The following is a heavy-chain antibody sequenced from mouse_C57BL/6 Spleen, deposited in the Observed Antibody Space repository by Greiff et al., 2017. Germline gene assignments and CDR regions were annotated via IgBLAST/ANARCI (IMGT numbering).Heavy chain of an antibody. CDR2: INPGSGGT. CDR1: GYAFTNYL. Sequence: QVQLQQSGAELVRPGTSVKVSCKASGYAFTNYLIEWVNQRPGQGLEWIGVINPGSGGTNYNEKFKGKATLTADKSSSTAYMQLSSLTSEDSAVYFCARLTYGSSYAMDYWGQGTSVTVSS. V-gene: IGHV1-54*01. D-gene: IGHD1-1*01. J-gene: IGHJ4*01. CDR3: ARLTYGSSYAMDY.